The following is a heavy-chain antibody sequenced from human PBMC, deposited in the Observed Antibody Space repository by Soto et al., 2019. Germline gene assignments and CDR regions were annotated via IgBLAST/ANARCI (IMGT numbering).Heavy chain of an antibody. D-gene: IGHD3-10*01. CDR1: GGSVSSGSYY. J-gene: IGHJ4*02. CDR3: ARELWFGESKSKDY. V-gene: IGHV4-61*01. CDR2: IYYSGST. Sequence: SETLSLTCTVSGGSVSSGSYYWSWIRQPAGKGLEWIGYIYYSGSTNYNPSLKSRVTISVDTSKNQFSLKLSSVTAADTAVYYCARELWFGESKSKDYWGQGTLVTVSS.